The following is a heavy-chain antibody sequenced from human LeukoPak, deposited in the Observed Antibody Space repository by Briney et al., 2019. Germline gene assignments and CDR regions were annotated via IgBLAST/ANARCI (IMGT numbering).Heavy chain of an antibody. CDR3: AREGDGYNSPIDY. V-gene: IGHV3-21*01. Sequence: GGSLRLSCAASGFTFSSYSMNWVRQAPGKGLEWVSSISSSSSYIYYADSVKGRFTISRDNAKNSLYLQMNSLRAEDTAVYYCAREGDGYNSPIDYWGQGTLVTVSS. CDR1: GFTFSSYS. J-gene: IGHJ4*02. D-gene: IGHD5-24*01. CDR2: ISSSSSYI.